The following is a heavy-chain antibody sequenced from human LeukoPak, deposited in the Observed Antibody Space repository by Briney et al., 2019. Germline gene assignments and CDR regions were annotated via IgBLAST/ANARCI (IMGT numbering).Heavy chain of an antibody. J-gene: IGHJ4*02. CDR3: VRGGMTTPPLGY. CDR1: GYTFTSYA. D-gene: IGHD4-11*01. CDR2: INAGNGNT. Sequence: ASVKVSCKASGYTFTSYAMHWVRQAPGQRLEWMGWINAGNGNTKYSQKFQGRVTITRDTSASTAYMELSSLRSEDTAVYYCVRGGMTTPPLGYWGQGTLVTVSS. V-gene: IGHV1-3*01.